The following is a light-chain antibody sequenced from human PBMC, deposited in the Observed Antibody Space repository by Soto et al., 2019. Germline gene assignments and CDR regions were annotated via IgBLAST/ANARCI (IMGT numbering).Light chain of an antibody. CDR2: DGS. V-gene: IGKV3-11*01. CDR1: QSVSGY. CDR3: QQRYTLIT. Sequence: EIVLTQSPATLSLSPGERATLSCRASQSVSGYLAWYQQKPGQAPRLLIYDGSHRAAGIPSRFSGSGSGTDFTLTISGLEPEDFAVYYCQQRYTLITFGPGTKVDIK. J-gene: IGKJ3*01.